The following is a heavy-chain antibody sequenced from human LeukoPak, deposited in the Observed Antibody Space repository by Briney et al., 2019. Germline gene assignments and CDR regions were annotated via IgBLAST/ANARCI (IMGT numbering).Heavy chain of an antibody. CDR3: ARGLGIAARGWFDP. D-gene: IGHD6-6*01. CDR2: INHSGST. V-gene: IGHV4-34*01. CDR1: GGSFSGYY. Sequence: SETLSLTCAVYGGSFSGYYWSWIRQPPGKGLEWIGEINHSGSTNYNPSLKSRVTISVDTSKNQFSLKLSSVAAADTAVYYCARGLGIAARGWFDPWGQGTLVTVSS. J-gene: IGHJ5*02.